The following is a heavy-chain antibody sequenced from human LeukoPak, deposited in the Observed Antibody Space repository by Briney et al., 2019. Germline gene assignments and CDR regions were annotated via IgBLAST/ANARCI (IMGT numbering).Heavy chain of an antibody. CDR2: INPNSGGT. CDR3: AKVIVGRSHFDY. D-gene: IGHD1-26*01. Sequence: GASVKVSCKASGYTFTGYYMHWVRQAPGQGLEWMGRINPNSGGTNYAQKFQGRVTMTRDTSISTAYMELSRLRSDDTAVYYCAKVIVGRSHFDYWGQGTLVTVSS. CDR1: GYTFTGYY. J-gene: IGHJ4*02. V-gene: IGHV1-2*06.